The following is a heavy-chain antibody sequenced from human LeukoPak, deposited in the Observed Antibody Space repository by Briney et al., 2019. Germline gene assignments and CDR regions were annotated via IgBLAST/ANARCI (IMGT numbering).Heavy chain of an antibody. V-gene: IGHV3-23*01. CDR3: ASHAAYTSDWRARTFDY. Sequence: GGTLRLSCGASGFTFTNHGTSWVRQAPGKGLEWVSAISGSGANTYYTDSVRGRFIISRDQSRKTLYLQMNRLRAEDTAIYYCASHAAYTSDWRARTFDYWGQGTLVTVSS. J-gene: IGHJ4*02. CDR1: GFTFTNHG. CDR2: ISGSGANT. D-gene: IGHD6-19*01.